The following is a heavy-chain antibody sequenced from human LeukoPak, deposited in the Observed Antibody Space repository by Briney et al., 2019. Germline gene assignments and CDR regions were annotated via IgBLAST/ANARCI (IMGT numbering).Heavy chain of an antibody. V-gene: IGHV3-33*06. CDR3: AKEVAKGAGAYDV. CDR1: GFTFSNYV. J-gene: IGHJ3*01. Sequence: PGRSLRLSCVGSGFTFSNYVMPWVRQAPGKGLEWVALIWDDGSRKYYGDSVQGRFTITRDNSKSTMSLEMNSLRDKDTAVYYCAKEVAKGAGAYDVWGQGTIITVSS. CDR2: IWDDGSRK.